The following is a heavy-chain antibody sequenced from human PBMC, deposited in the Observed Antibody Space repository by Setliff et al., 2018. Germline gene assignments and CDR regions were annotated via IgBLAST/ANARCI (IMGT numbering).Heavy chain of an antibody. D-gene: IGHD1-1*01. CDR3: ARALWNDVYCAFDI. J-gene: IGHJ3*02. V-gene: IGHV1-18*01. CDR1: GYTFNNCG. CDR2: ISAYNGNT. Sequence: GASVKVSCKASGYTFNNCGISWVRQAPGQGLEWMGWISAYNGNTKYTQKFQDRVTMTTDTSTSTAYMELRGLRSDDTAVYYCARALWNDVYCAFDIWGQGTRGTVSS.